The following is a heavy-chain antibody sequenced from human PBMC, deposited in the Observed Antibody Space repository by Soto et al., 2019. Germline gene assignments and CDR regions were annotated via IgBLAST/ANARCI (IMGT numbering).Heavy chain of an antibody. CDR2: FDPEDGEI. Sequence: ASVKVSCKVSGYTLTELSMHWVRQAPGKGLEWMGGFDPEDGEIIYAQKFQGRVTMTEDTSTDTAYMELSSLRSEDTAVYYCATDRVGYYDYIWGSYLPGAFDIWGQGTMVTVSS. CDR3: ATDRVGYYDYIWGSYLPGAFDI. V-gene: IGHV1-24*01. CDR1: GYTLTELS. D-gene: IGHD3-16*02. J-gene: IGHJ3*02.